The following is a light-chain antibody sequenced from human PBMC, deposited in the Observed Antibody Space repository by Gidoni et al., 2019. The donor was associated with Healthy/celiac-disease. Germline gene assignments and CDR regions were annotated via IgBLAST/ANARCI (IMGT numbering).Light chain of an antibody. Sequence: VMTQSPATLSVSPGERATLSCRASQSVSSNLAWYQQKPGQAPRLLIYGASTRATGIPARVSGSGSGTEFTLTISSLQSEDFAVYYCQQYNNWPWTFGQGTKVEIK. CDR2: GAS. CDR1: QSVSSN. CDR3: QQYNNWPWT. V-gene: IGKV3-15*01. J-gene: IGKJ1*01.